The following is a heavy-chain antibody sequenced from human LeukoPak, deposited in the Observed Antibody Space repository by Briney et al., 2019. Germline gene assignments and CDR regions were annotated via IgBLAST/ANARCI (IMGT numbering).Heavy chain of an antibody. V-gene: IGHV3-23*01. Sequence: GGSLRLSCAASGFTFSSYAMSWVRQAPGKGLEWVSAISGSGGSTYYADSVKGRFTISRDNSKNTLYLQMNSLRAEDTAVYYCAKDYGWRWRQPVDYWGQGTLVTVSS. CDR3: AKDYGWRWRQPVDY. CDR1: GFTFSSYA. D-gene: IGHD2-21*01. CDR2: ISGSGGST. J-gene: IGHJ4*02.